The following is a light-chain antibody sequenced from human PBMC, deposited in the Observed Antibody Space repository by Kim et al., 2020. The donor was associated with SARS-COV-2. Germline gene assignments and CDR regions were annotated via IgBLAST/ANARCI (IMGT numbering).Light chain of an antibody. CDR2: GAS. J-gene: IGKJ1*01. V-gene: IGKV3-15*01. Sequence: SPGEGATLSCRASQSVDSNLAGYQQKPGQAPRLLIYGASTRASGIPARFSGSGSGTEFTLTISSLRSEDFAVYYCQQYHNWPPRTFGQGTKVDIK. CDR1: QSVDSN. CDR3: QQYHNWPPRT.